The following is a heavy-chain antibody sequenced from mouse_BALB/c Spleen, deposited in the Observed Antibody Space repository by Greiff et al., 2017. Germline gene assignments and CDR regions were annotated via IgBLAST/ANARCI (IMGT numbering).Heavy chain of an antibody. CDR3: ARDGGTYYAMDY. V-gene: IGHV5-15*02. CDR1: GFTFSDYG. CDR2: ISNLAYSI. D-gene: IGHD3-3*01. Sequence: EVKLEESGGGLVQPGGSRKLSCAASGFTFSDYGMAWVRQAPGKGPEWVAFISNLAYSIYYADTVTGRFTISRENAKNTLYLEMSSLRSEDTAMYYCARDGGTYYAMDYWGQGTSVTVSS. J-gene: IGHJ4*01.